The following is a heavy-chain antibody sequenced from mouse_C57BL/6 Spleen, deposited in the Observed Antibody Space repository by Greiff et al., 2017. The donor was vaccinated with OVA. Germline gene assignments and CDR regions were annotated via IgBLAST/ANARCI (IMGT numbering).Heavy chain of an antibody. V-gene: IGHV1-69*01. Sequence: QVQLQQSGAELVMPGASVKLSCKASGYTFTSYWMHWVKQRPGQGLEWIGEIDPSDSYTNYNQKFKGKSTLTVDKSSSTAYMQLSSLTSEDSAVYYCATGGDDPFAYWGQGTLVTVSA. CDR1: GYTFTSYW. J-gene: IGHJ3*01. CDR3: ATGGDDPFAY. CDR2: IDPSDSYT.